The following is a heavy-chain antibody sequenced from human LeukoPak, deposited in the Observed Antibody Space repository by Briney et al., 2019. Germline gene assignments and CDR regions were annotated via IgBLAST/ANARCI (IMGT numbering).Heavy chain of an antibody. Sequence: SETLSLTCTVSGGSISSYYWSWIRQPAGKGLEWIGRIYTSGSTNYNLSLKSRITMSVDTSKNQFSPKLSSVTAADTAVYYCARDPSILAFDIWGQGTMVTVSS. J-gene: IGHJ3*02. CDR1: GGSISSYY. CDR2: IYTSGST. CDR3: ARDPSILAFDI. V-gene: IGHV4-4*07. D-gene: IGHD6-6*01.